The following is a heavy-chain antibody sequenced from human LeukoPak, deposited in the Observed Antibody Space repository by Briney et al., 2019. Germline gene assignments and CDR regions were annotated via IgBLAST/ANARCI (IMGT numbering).Heavy chain of an antibody. Sequence: GSLRLSCAASGFTFSSYWMHWVRQAPGKGLVWVSRINTDGSSTSYADSVKGRFTISRDNAKNTLYLQMNSLRAEDTAVYYCARGYCSSTSCYNFDYWGQGTLVTVSS. V-gene: IGHV3-74*01. CDR2: INTDGSST. CDR1: GFTFSSYW. J-gene: IGHJ4*02. D-gene: IGHD2-2*01. CDR3: ARGYCSSTSCYNFDY.